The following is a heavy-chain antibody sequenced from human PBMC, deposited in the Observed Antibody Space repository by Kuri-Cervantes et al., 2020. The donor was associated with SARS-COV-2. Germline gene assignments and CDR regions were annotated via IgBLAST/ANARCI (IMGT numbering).Heavy chain of an antibody. CDR2: INHSGST. J-gene: IGHJ6*03. V-gene: IGHV4-34*01. CDR1: GGSFSGYY. Sequence: ESLKISCAVYGGSFSGYYWSWIRQPPGKGLEWIGEINHSGSTNYNPTLKSRVTISVDTSKNQFSLKLSSVTAADAAVYYCASIKSYYYYMDVWGKGTTVTVSS. CDR3: ASIKSYYYYMDV.